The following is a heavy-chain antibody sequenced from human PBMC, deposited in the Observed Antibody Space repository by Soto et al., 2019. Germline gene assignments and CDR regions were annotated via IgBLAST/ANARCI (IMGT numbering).Heavy chain of an antibody. CDR1: GYTFATYG. D-gene: IGHD3-9*01. CDR3: ARLWQGYDILTGYYPDAFDI. Sequence: GASVKVSCKASGYTFATYGLSWVRQAPGQGLEWMGWISTYSGNTNYAQKLQGRVTMTTDTSTSTAYMELRSLKSDDTAVHYCARLWQGYDILTGYYPDAFDIWGQGTMVTVSS. J-gene: IGHJ3*02. CDR2: ISTYSGNT. V-gene: IGHV1-18*04.